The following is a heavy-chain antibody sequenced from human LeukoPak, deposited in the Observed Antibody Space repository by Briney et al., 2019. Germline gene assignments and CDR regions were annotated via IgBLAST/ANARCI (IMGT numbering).Heavy chain of an antibody. J-gene: IGHJ4*02. Sequence: GGSLRLSCAASGFTFNIYWMNWVRQAPGKGLEWVANIKKDGSDKSYVDSVKGRFTISRDNAKNSLYLQMDSLRAEDTAVYYCVRDYYRYFDCWRQGTLVTVSS. CDR1: GFTFNIYW. CDR3: VRDYYRYFDC. CDR2: IKKDGSDK. V-gene: IGHV3-7*01. D-gene: IGHD3-22*01.